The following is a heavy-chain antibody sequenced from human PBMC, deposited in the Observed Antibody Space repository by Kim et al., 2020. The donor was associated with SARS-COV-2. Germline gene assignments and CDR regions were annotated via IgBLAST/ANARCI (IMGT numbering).Heavy chain of an antibody. Sequence: GGSLRLSCVASGFSSRNYWLSWVRKAPGKGLEWVAMIKKDGSEKYYVDSMKGRLIISRDNAKNSMYLQMNSLRAEDTAVYYCASLETATFWGSSDWGQGTLVTVSS. J-gene: IGHJ4*02. CDR1: GFSSRNYW. V-gene: IGHV3-7*03. CDR3: ASLETATFWGSSD. D-gene: IGHD5-18*01. CDR2: IKKDGSEK.